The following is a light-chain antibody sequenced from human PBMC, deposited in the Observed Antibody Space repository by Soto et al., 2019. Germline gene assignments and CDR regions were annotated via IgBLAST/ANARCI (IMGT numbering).Light chain of an antibody. J-gene: IGKJ5*01. CDR2: KAS. CDR1: QSINNW. Sequence: EIQMTQSPSTLSASFGDRPTITFRASQSINNWLAWYQKKPGRAPKLLIYKASVLETVAPSRFSGTGSGTEFTLTINGLQPDDFATYYCQQYSSYSPITFGQGTRLEIK. CDR3: QQYSSYSPIT. V-gene: IGKV1-5*03.